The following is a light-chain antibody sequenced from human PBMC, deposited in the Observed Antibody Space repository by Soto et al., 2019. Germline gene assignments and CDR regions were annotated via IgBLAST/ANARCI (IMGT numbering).Light chain of an antibody. CDR3: QQYDTSPPLYT. J-gene: IGKJ2*01. CDR1: QSVDSIY. V-gene: IGKV3-20*01. Sequence: EIVLTQSPGTLSLSPGERATLSCRASQSVDSIYLTWYQQKPGQPPRLLIYSASTRAAGVPSRFSGSGSGTDLTLTISRLEPEDFAVYYCQQYDTSPPLYTFGQGTNLEMK. CDR2: SAS.